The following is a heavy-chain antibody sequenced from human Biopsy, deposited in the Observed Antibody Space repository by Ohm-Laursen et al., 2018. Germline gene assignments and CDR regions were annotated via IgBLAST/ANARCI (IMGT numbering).Heavy chain of an antibody. J-gene: IGHJ6*02. Sequence: SLRLSCAAFGFTFSSFSMNWVRQAPGKGLEWISYINEVSSHIYDADSVKGRITVARDNAKDSLYLQLNSLRAEDTAVYYCARDSSGTALAGGMDVWGQGTTVTVSS. CDR3: ARDSSGTALAGGMDV. V-gene: IGHV3-21*01. D-gene: IGHD1/OR15-1a*01. CDR1: GFTFSSFS. CDR2: INEVSSHI.